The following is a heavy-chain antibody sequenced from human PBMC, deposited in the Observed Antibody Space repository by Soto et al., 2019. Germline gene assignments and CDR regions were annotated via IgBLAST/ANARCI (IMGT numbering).Heavy chain of an antibody. J-gene: IGHJ6*03. V-gene: IGHV3-66*01. CDR3: ARGATYYDILTGYYNVLGYYYYMDV. CDR2: IYSGGST. CDR1: GFTFINFA. Sequence: GGSLRLSCAASGFTFINFAMSWVLQAPGKGLEWVSVIYSGGSTYYADSVKGRFTISRDNSKNTLYLQMNSLRAEDTAVYYCARGATYYDILTGYYNVLGYYYYMDVWGKGTTVTVSS. D-gene: IGHD3-9*01.